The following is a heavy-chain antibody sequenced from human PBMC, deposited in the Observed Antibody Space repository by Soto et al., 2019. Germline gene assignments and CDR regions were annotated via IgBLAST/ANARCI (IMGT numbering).Heavy chain of an antibody. Sequence: EVQLLESGGGLVQPGGSLRLSCAASGFTFSSYGMTWVRQAPGQGLEWVSFSSATGAGTYYADSVKGRFTISRDNSKNTMYLQRTSLRADDTAVYYCAKDRRAGGNYGFDSDFWGQGAMVIVSS. J-gene: IGHJ4*02. D-gene: IGHD1-7*01. V-gene: IGHV3-23*01. CDR3: AKDRRAGGNYGFDSDF. CDR1: GFTFSSYG. CDR2: SSATGAGT.